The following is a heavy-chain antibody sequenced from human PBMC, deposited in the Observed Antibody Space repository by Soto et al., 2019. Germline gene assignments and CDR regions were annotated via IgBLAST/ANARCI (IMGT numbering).Heavy chain of an antibody. Sequence: SVKVSCKASGGTFSSYAISCVRQAPGQGLEWMGGIIPIFGTANYAQKFQGRVTITADESTSTAYMELSSLRSEDTAVYYCARAVGLRSSSWYVQGFDPWGQGTLVTVSS. CDR3: ARAVGLRSSSWYVQGFDP. D-gene: IGHD6-13*01. CDR2: IIPIFGTA. V-gene: IGHV1-69*13. CDR1: GGTFSSYA. J-gene: IGHJ5*02.